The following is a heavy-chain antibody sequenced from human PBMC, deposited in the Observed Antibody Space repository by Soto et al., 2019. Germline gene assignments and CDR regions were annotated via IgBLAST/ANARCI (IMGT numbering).Heavy chain of an antibody. CDR1: GYTFTSYD. J-gene: IGHJ3*02. CDR2: INPSGGST. Sequence: GASVKVSCKASGYTFTSYDMHWVRQAPGQGLEWMGIINPSGGSTSYAQKFQGRVTMTRDTSTSTVYMELSSLRSEDTAVYYCAREIVVAAFDIWGQGTMVTVSS. D-gene: IGHD3-22*01. CDR3: AREIVVAAFDI. V-gene: IGHV1-46*01.